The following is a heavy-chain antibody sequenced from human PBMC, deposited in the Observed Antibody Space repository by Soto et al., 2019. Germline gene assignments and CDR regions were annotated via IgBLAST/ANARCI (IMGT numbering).Heavy chain of an antibody. CDR1: GYTFTSYD. V-gene: IGHV1-8*01. J-gene: IGHJ4*02. D-gene: IGHD6-6*01. CDR2: MNPNSGNT. CDR3: AKGSIAARSLDY. Sequence: QVQLVQSGAEVKKPGASVKVSCKASGYTFTSYDINWVRQATGQGLEWMGWMNPNSGNTGYAQKFQGRVTRTRNTSINTAYMELSSLRSEDTAVYYCAKGSIAARSLDYWGQGTLVTVSS.